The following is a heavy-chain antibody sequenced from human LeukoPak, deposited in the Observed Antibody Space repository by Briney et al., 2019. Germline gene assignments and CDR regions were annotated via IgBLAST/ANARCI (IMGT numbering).Heavy chain of an antibody. Sequence: SGTLSLTCAVSGGSISSSNWWSWVRQPPGKGLEWIGEIYHSGSTNYNPSLKSRVTISVDKSKNQFSLKLSSVTAADTAVYYCARARSQLRYFDWLLVGWGQGTLVTVSS. CDR3: ARARSQLRYFDWLLVG. CDR1: GGSISSSNW. J-gene: IGHJ4*02. D-gene: IGHD3-9*01. V-gene: IGHV4-4*02. CDR2: IYHSGST.